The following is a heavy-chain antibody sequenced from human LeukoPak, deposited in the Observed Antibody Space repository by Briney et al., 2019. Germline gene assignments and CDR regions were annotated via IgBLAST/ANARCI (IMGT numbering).Heavy chain of an antibody. D-gene: IGHD2-15*01. CDR1: GFTFGDYG. J-gene: IGHJ4*02. CDR3: ARDSTQQGPVVVGATYAGFDY. V-gene: IGHV3-20*04. Sequence: GGSLRRSCAASGFTFGDYGMSWVRQAPGQGLQWVSGISWNGGSTGYADSAKGRFTIARDNAKNSLYLQVNSLRAEDTSLYYCARDSTQQGPVVVGATYAGFDYWGQGTLVTVSS. CDR2: ISWNGGST.